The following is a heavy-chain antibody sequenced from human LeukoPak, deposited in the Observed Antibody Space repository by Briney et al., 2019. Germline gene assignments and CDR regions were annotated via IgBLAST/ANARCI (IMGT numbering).Heavy chain of an antibody. CDR3: AKPVYGYIPVY. CDR2: ISGSGDRT. J-gene: IGHJ4*02. Sequence: GGSLRLSCAASGFTFSNYAMIWVRQAPGKGLEWVSVISGSGDRTYYGDSVKGRFTISRDNPKNTLYLQMNNLRAEDTAVYYCAKPVYGYIPVYWGQGTLATVSS. V-gene: IGHV3-23*01. CDR1: GFTFSNYA. D-gene: IGHD5-18*01.